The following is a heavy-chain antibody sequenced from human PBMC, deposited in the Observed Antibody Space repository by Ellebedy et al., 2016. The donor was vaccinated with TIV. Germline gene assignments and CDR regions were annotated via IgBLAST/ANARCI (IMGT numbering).Heavy chain of an antibody. CDR1: GGSFSGYY. D-gene: IGHD1-26*01. J-gene: IGHJ4*02. V-gene: IGHV4-34*01. CDR3: ARVVESGSFPDY. Sequence: SETLSLTCAVYGGSFSGYYWSWIRQPPGKGLEWIGEINHSGSTKYNPSLKRRVTLSVDTSKNQFSLKLSSVTAADTAVYYCARVVESGSFPDYWGQGTLVTVSS. CDR2: INHSGST.